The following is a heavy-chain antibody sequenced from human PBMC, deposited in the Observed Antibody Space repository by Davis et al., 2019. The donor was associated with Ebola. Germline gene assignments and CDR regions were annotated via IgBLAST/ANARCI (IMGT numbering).Heavy chain of an antibody. CDR2: IKRKSDGGTT. CDR1: GFTFSNAW. V-gene: IGHV3-15*01. J-gene: IGHJ4*02. CDR3: TTVGGNSYGSRDY. Sequence: GESLKISCAASGFTFSNAWMSWVRQAPGKGLEWVGRIKRKSDGGTTDYAAPVKGRFTISRDDSKNTLYLQMNSLKTEDTAVYYCTTVGGNSYGSRDYWGQGTLVTVSS. D-gene: IGHD5-18*01.